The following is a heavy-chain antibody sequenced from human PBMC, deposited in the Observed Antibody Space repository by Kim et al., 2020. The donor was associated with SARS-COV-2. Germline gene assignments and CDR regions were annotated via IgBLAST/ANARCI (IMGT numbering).Heavy chain of an antibody. D-gene: IGHD6-13*01. CDR2: ISSSSSYI. CDR3: ASNGWSSWYDGYWFDP. J-gene: IGHJ5*02. Sequence: GGSLRLSCAASGFTFSSYSMNWVRQAPGKGLEWVSSISSSSSYIYYADSVKGRFTISRDNAKNSLYLQMNSLRAEDTAVYYCASNGWSSWYDGYWFDPWGQGTLVTVSS. V-gene: IGHV3-21*01. CDR1: GFTFSSYS.